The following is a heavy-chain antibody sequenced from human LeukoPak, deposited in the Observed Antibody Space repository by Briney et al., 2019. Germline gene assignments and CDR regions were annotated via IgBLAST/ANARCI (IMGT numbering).Heavy chain of an antibody. V-gene: IGHV5-51*01. J-gene: IGHJ3*01. CDR2: IYPGDSGP. CDR1: GYRFTSYC. D-gene: IGHD1-26*01. CDR3: GMSGDRVPLQDDVFDV. Sequence: GESLKISCKVSGYRFTSYCIGWVRQMPGKGLEWMGIIYPGDSGPTYSPSFQGQVTISVDTSINTAYLQCSSLQASDTAMYYCGMSGDRVPLQDDVFDVWGQGTMVTVST.